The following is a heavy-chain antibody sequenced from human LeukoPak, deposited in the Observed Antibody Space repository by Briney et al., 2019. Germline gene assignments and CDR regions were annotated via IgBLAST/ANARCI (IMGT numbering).Heavy chain of an antibody. J-gene: IGHJ6*02. V-gene: IGHV3-33*01. CDR2: IWYDGSNK. D-gene: IGHD2-15*01. Sequence: PGRSLRLSCAASGFTFSSYGMHWVRQAPGKGLEWVAVIWYDGSNKYYADSVKGRFTISRDNSKNTLYLQMNSLRAEDTAVYYCARAEYCSGGSCYPGPVGMDVWGQGTTVTVSS. CDR1: GFTFSSYG. CDR3: ARAEYCSGGSCYPGPVGMDV.